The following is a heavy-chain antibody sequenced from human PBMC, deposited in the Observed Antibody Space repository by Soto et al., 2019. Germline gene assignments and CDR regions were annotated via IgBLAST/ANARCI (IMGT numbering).Heavy chain of an antibody. V-gene: IGHV1-2*04. CDR3: AVQEYRSGWLDYYGMDV. J-gene: IGHJ6*02. D-gene: IGHD6-19*01. CDR2: INPNSGGT. Sequence: ASVKVSCKASGYTFTGYYMHWVRQAPGQGLEWMGWINPNSGGTNYAQKFQGWVTMTRDTSISTAYMELSRLRSDDTAVYYCAVQEYRSGWLDYYGMDVWGQGTTVTSP. CDR1: GYTFTGYY.